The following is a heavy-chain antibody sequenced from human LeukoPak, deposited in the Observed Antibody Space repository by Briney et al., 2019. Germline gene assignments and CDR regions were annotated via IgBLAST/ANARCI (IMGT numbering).Heavy chain of an antibody. CDR1: GFTFSSYG. D-gene: IGHD6-19*01. Sequence: GGSLRLSCAASGFTFSSYGMHWVRQAPGKGLEWVAVIWYDGSNKYYADSVKGRFTISRDNSKNTLYLQMNSLRAEDTAVYYCAKEGYSSGWNYFDYWGQGTLVTVSS. V-gene: IGHV3-33*06. CDR3: AKEGYSSGWNYFDY. CDR2: IWYDGSNK. J-gene: IGHJ4*02.